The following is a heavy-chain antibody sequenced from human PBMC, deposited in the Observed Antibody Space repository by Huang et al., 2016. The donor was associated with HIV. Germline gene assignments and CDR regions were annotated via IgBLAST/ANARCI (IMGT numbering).Heavy chain of an antibody. CDR2: LLPTLGTA. Sequence: QVQLVQSGAEVKKPGSSVKVSCKASGGSFRNFAIGWVRQAPGQGLGWKGGLLPTLGTANYAQKFQGRVTIIADESTSTAYMELSSLRSEDTAVYYCATVDYYDTSGPQRGYFDNWGQGTLVTVSS. D-gene: IGHD3-22*01. CDR3: ATVDYYDTSGPQRGYFDN. J-gene: IGHJ4*02. V-gene: IGHV1-69*01. CDR1: GGSFRNFA.